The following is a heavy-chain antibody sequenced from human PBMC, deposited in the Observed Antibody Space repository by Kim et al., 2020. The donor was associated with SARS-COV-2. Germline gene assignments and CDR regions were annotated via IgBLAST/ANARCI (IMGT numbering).Heavy chain of an antibody. Sequence: GGSLRLSCVASGFTFSSYWMHWVRQAPGKGLVWVSRVNSDGSSTSYADSVKGRFTISRDNARNTLYQQMNSLRAEDTAVYYYASLSTGYVWDKFDYWGQGSLVTVSS. D-gene: IGHD3-16*01. CDR3: ASLSTGYVWDKFDY. CDR1: GFTFSSYW. J-gene: IGHJ4*02. CDR2: VNSDGSST. V-gene: IGHV3-74*01.